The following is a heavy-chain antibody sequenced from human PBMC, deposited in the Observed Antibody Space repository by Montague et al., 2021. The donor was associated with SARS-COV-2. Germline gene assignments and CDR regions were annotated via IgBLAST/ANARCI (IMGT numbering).Heavy chain of an antibody. CDR1: GGSISSSSYY. D-gene: IGHD3-10*01. CDR2: IYNSGST. CDR3: ARHAPAITMARGVKLLDWFDP. Sequence: SETLSLTCTVSGGSISSSSYYWGWIRQPPGKGLEWIGSIYNSGSTYYNPSLKSRVTISVDTSKNQFSLKLSSVTAADTAVYYCARHAPAITMARGVKLLDWFDPWGPGTLVTVSS. J-gene: IGHJ5*02. V-gene: IGHV4-39*01.